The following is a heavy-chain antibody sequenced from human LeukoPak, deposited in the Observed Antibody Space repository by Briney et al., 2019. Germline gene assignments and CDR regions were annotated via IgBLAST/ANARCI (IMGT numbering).Heavy chain of an antibody. Sequence: ASVKVSRKASGYTFTSYYMHWVRQAPGQGLEWMGIINPSGGSTSYAQKFQGRVTMTRDMSTSTVYMELSSLRSEDTAVYYCARQTGYSSGWYSSWFDPWGQGTLVTVSS. J-gene: IGHJ5*02. D-gene: IGHD6-19*01. V-gene: IGHV1-46*01. CDR2: INPSGGST. CDR1: GYTFTSYY. CDR3: ARQTGYSSGWYSSWFDP.